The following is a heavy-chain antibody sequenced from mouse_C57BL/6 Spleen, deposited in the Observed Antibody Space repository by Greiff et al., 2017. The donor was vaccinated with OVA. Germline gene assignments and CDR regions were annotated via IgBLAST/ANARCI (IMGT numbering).Heavy chain of an antibody. CDR1: GFTFSNYW. V-gene: IGHV6-3*01. J-gene: IGHJ3*01. CDR2: IRLKSDNYAT. CDR3: TRGGRGFAY. D-gene: IGHD3-3*01. Sequence: EVKVEESGGGLVQPGGSMKLSCVASGFTFSNYWMNWVRQSPEKGLEWVAQIRLKSDNYATHYAESVKGRFTISRDDSKSSVYLQMNNLRAEDTGIYYCTRGGRGFAYWGQGTLVTVAA.